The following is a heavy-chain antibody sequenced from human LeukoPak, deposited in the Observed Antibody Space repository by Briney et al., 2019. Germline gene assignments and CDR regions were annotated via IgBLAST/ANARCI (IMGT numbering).Heavy chain of an antibody. CDR2: IYSGGST. CDR1: GFTVSSNY. D-gene: IGHD3-10*01. Sequence: GGSLRLSCAASGFTVSSNYMSWVRQAPGKGLEWVSVIYSGGSTYYADSVKGRFTISRDNSKNTLYPQMNSLRAEDTAVYYCASGSGSYRTPYYYMDVWGTGTTVTVSS. J-gene: IGHJ6*03. V-gene: IGHV3-53*01. CDR3: ASGSGSYRTPYYYMDV.